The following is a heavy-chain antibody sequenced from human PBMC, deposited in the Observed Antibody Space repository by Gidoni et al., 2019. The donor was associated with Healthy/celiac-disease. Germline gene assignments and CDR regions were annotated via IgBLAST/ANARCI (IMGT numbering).Heavy chain of an antibody. D-gene: IGHD2-2*01. CDR3: AKFGCSSTSCPYYYYYGMDV. CDR1: GFTFSSDA. CDR2: ISGSGGST. Sequence: EVQLLESGGGLVQPGGSLRLSCAASGFTFSSDALSWVRQAPGKGLEWVSAISGSGGSTYYADSVKGRFTISRDNSKNTLYLQMNSLRAEDTAVYYCAKFGCSSTSCPYYYYYGMDVWGQGTTVTVSS. V-gene: IGHV3-23*01. J-gene: IGHJ6*02.